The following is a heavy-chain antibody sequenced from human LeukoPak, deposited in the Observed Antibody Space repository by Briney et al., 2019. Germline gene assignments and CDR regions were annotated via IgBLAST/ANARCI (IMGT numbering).Heavy chain of an antibody. J-gene: IGHJ5*02. CDR1: GYTFTGCY. D-gene: IGHD3-22*01. CDR3: ARSRRIVVVTPYNWFDP. CDR2: INPNSGGT. V-gene: IGHV1-2*02. Sequence: ASVKVSCKASGYTFTGCYMHWVRQAPGQGLEWMGWINPNSGGTNYAQKFQGRVTMTRDTSISTAYMELSRPRSDDTAVYYCARSRRIVVVTPYNWFDPWGQGTLVTV.